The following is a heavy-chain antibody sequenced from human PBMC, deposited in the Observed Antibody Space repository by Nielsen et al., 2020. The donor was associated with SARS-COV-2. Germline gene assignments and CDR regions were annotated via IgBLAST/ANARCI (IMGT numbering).Heavy chain of an antibody. CDR2: ISKSGTTI. CDR3: ATSLYYYFGLDV. Sequence: GESLKISCAASGFIFSSNTMNWVRQAPGKGLEWVSYISKSGTTIYYADSVKGRFTISRDNASKSLYLQMNSLRAEDTAVYYCATSLYYYFGLDVWGQGTTVTVSS. CDR1: GFIFSSNT. V-gene: IGHV3-48*01. J-gene: IGHJ6*02.